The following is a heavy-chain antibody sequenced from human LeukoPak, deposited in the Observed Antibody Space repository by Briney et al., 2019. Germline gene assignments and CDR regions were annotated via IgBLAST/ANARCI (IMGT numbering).Heavy chain of an antibody. CDR3: ATASGSVY. CDR2: ISYHGNNK. D-gene: IGHD3-10*01. V-gene: IGHV3-30*03. CDR1: GFSFSTYG. Sequence: GGSLRLSCAASGFSFSTYGMHWVRQAPGKGLEWVAFISYHGNNKYYADSVKGRFTMSRDNSKNTLFLQMNSLRPEDTAVFYCATASGSVYWGQGTLVTVSS. J-gene: IGHJ4*02.